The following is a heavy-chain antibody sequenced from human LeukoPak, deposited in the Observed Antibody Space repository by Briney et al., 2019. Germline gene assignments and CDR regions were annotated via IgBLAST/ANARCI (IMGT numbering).Heavy chain of an antibody. J-gene: IGHJ6*02. CDR2: MNPNSGNT. CDR1: GYTFTSYD. CDR3: ARDGSGSYYLPIYYYYYGMDV. D-gene: IGHD3-10*01. V-gene: IGHV1-8*01. Sequence: ASVKVSCKASGYTFTSYDINWVRQATGQGLEWMGWMNPNSGNTGYAQKFQGRVTMTRNTSISTAYMELSSLRSEDTAVYYCARDGSGSYYLPIYYYYYGMDVWGQGTTVTVSS.